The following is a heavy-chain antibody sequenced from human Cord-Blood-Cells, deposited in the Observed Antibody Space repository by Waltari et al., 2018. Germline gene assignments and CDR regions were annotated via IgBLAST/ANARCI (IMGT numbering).Heavy chain of an antibody. V-gene: IGHV4-34*01. D-gene: IGHD2-2*01. CDR3: VRGGSYIVVVPAAPDYYYYGMDV. Sequence: QVQLQQWGAGLLKPSETLSLTCAVYGGSFSGYYWSWIRQPPGKGLEWIGEINHSGSTNYNPSLKSRVTISVDTSKNQFSLKLSSVTAADTAVYYCVRGGSYIVVVPAAPDYYYYGMDVWGQGTTVTVSS. CDR2: INHSGST. J-gene: IGHJ6*02. CDR1: GGSFSGYY.